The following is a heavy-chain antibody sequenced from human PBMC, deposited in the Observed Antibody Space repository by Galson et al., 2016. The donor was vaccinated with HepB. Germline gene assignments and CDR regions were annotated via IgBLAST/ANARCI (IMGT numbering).Heavy chain of an antibody. CDR2: IYHTGSI. J-gene: IGHJ2*01. CDR1: GTSISSNSYY. D-gene: IGHD6-13*01. V-gene: IGHV4-39*01. Sequence: LSLTCTVFGTSISSNSYYWGWIRQPPGKGLEWIGSIYHTGSIYYNPSLKSRVTLSVDTSKDQFSLKLTSVTAADTALYFCARRTNAGFSSRWFQDWYFDLWGRGTLVTVSS. CDR3: ARRTNAGFSSRWFQDWYFDL.